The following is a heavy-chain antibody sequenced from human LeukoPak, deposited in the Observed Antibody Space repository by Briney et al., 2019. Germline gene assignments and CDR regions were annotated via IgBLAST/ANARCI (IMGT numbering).Heavy chain of an antibody. J-gene: IGHJ4*02. CDR1: GFTFSRFW. CDR3: ARDSDAGFDY. V-gene: IGHV3-74*01. Sequence: GGSLRLSCIGSGFTFSRFWMHWVRQAPGKGLEWVSRASSDGSSTVYADSVKGRFTISRDNAKKTLYLQMNSLRVEDTARYYCARDSDAGFDYWGQGTLVTVSS. CDR2: ASSDGSST.